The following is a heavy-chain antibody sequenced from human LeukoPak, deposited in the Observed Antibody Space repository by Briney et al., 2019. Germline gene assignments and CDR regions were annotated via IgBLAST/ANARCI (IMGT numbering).Heavy chain of an antibody. V-gene: IGHV3-23*01. CDR2: FSGSGGST. CDR1: GFPLSNYA. CDR3: AKVFCTSISCPFDY. Sequence: GGSLLLSCAASGFPLSNYAMSWVRQPPGKGLEWLSAFSGSGGSTYYEDSVKGRFTISRDNSKNTLYLQMNSLRAEDTAVYYCAKVFCTSISCPFDYWGQGTLVTVSS. D-gene: IGHD2-2*01. J-gene: IGHJ4*02.